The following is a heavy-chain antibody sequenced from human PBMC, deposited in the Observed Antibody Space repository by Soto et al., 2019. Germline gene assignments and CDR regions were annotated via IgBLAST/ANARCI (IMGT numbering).Heavy chain of an antibody. CDR2: INPNSGGT. Sequence: QVQLVQSGAEVKKPGASVKVSCKASGYTFTGCYMHWVRPAPGQGLEWMGWINPNSGGTNYAQKFQGRVTMTRDTSISTAYMELSRLRSDDTAVYYCARVSGGRLGELSLYPDYWGQGTLVTVSS. J-gene: IGHJ4*02. CDR1: GYTFTGCY. D-gene: IGHD3-16*02. CDR3: ARVSGGRLGELSLYPDY. V-gene: IGHV1-2*02.